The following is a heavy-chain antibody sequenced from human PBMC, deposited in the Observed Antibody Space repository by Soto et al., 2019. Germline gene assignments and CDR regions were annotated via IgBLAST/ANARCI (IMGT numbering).Heavy chain of an antibody. CDR3: ARDRDDYGSGNYYNRIDF. J-gene: IGHJ4*02. D-gene: IGHD3-10*01. Sequence: QVQLVQSGAEVKKPGSSVKVSCKASGGIFSTYAISWLRQAPGQGLEWMGGIIPIFGTPNYAQRFQGSVTITADESTSTAYMELSRLRSEDMAVYYCARDRDDYGSGNYYNRIDFWGQGTLVTVSS. V-gene: IGHV1-69*01. CDR2: IIPIFGTP. CDR1: GGIFSTYA.